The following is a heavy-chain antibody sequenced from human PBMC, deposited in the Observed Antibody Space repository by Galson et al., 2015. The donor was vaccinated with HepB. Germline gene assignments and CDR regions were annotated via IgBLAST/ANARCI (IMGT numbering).Heavy chain of an antibody. J-gene: IGHJ3*02. CDR1: GFTFDDYA. D-gene: IGHD6-13*01. V-gene: IGHV3-9*01. CDR2: ISWNSGSI. CDR3: AKDIDSSSWYAFDI. Sequence: SLRLSCAASGFTFDDYAMHWVRQAPGKGLEWVSGISWNSGSIGYADSVKGRFTISRDNAKNSLYLQMNSLRAEDTALYYCAKDIDSSSWYAFDIWGQGTMVTVSS.